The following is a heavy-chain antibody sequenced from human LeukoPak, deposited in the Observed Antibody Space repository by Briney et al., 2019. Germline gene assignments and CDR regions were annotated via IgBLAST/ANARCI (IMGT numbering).Heavy chain of an antibody. CDR2: IYYSGST. CDR1: GGSISSYY. Sequence: SETLSLTCTVSGGSISSYYWSWIRQPPGKGLEWIGYIYYSGSTNYNPSLKSRVTISADTSKNQFSLKLSSVTAADTAVYYCARVLTGPAAFDIWGQGTMVTVSS. CDR3: ARVLTGPAAFDI. V-gene: IGHV4-59*01. J-gene: IGHJ3*02. D-gene: IGHD3-16*01.